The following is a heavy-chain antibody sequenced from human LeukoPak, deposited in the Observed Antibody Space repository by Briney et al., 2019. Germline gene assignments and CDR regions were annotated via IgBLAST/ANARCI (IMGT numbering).Heavy chain of an antibody. D-gene: IGHD6-25*01. J-gene: IGHJ4*02. V-gene: IGHV5-51*01. Sequence: GESLKISCKGSGYRFSKYWIGWVRQMPGKGLEWMGIIYPGDLDTRYSPSFQGQVTISADTSITTAYLQWSSLKASDTAMYYCARQAAAFGYWGQGTLVTVSS. CDR1: GYRFSKYW. CDR2: IYPGDLDT. CDR3: ARQAAAFGY.